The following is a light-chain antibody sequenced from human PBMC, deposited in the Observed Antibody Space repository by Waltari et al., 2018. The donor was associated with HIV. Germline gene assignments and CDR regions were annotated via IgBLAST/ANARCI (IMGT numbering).Light chain of an antibody. CDR3: QQYNNSPLT. Sequence: EIVITQSPATLSVSPGARATLSCMAREHASNKLAAYQQKPGQAPRLRFYGSSTMATGTPAWFSGSASGTESITTISSLQYEYFAVYYCQQYNNSPLTFGGGTKVEIK. V-gene: IGKV3D-15*01. CDR1: EHASNK. J-gene: IGKJ4*01. CDR2: GSS.